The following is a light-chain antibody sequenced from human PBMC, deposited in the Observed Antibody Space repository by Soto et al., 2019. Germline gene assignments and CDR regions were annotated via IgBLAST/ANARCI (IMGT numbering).Light chain of an antibody. Sequence: EIVLTQSPATLSLSPGERATLSCRASQSVSSYLAWYQQKPGQAPRLLNDDASNRATGIPARFSGSGSGTDFTLTISSLEAEDFAVYYCQQRSIWPITFGQGTRLEIK. J-gene: IGKJ5*01. CDR3: QQRSIWPIT. CDR1: QSVSSY. V-gene: IGKV3-11*01. CDR2: DAS.